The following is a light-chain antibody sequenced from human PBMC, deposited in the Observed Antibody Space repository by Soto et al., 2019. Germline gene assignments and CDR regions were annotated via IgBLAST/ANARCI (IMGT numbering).Light chain of an antibody. Sequence: QSVLTQPPSVSAAPGQKVTISCSGTSSNTGNNYVSWYQQLPGTAPKLLIYDNNKRPSGIPDRFSGSKSGTSATLGITGLQTGDEADYYCGTWDSSLSVHVFGTGTKVTVL. CDR1: SSNTGNNY. CDR3: GTWDSSLSVHV. J-gene: IGLJ1*01. V-gene: IGLV1-51*01. CDR2: DNN.